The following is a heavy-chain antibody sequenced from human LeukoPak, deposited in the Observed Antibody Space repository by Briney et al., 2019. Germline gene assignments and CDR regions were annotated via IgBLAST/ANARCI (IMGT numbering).Heavy chain of an antibody. CDR3: AATLTVTTGSTYYGMDV. CDR1: GFSFSTSA. V-gene: IGHV1-58*01. J-gene: IGHJ6*02. Sequence: SVKVSCKASGFSFSTSAVQWVRQARRQRLEWRGGIVVGSSHTNYAQKFQERVTITRDMSTTTAYMELSSLRSEDTAVYYCAATLTVTTGSTYYGMDVWGQGTTVTVSS. D-gene: IGHD4-17*01. CDR2: IVVGSSHT.